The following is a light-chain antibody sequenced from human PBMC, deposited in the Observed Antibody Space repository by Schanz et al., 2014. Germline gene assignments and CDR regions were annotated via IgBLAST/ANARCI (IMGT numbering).Light chain of an antibody. J-gene: IGLJ2*01. CDR1: SSDVGSYEL. CDR2: EVS. Sequence: QSALTQPASVSGSPGQSITISCIGTSSDVGSYELVSWYQHHPGKAPKLMIYEVSNRPSGVPDRFSGSKSGNTASLTVSGLQAEDEADYFCCSYAGSFAYVLFGGGTKLTVL. CDR3: CSYAGSFAYVL. V-gene: IGLV2-23*02.